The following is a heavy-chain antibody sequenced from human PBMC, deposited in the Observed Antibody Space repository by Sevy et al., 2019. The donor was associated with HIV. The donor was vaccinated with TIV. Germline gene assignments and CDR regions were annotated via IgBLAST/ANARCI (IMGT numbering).Heavy chain of an antibody. J-gene: IGHJ4*02. CDR3: ARGGILVEGDDRTTPFDF. V-gene: IGHV3-30-3*01. Sequence: GGSLGLSCSVSGFTFNTYSFHWVRQAPGMGLEWVSVISSDGVNKYYADSVRGRFTISRDNSKSTLYLQMNNLRAGDTGVYYCARGGILVEGDDRTTPFDFWGQGTLVTVSS. CDR1: GFTFNTYS. D-gene: IGHD2-15*01. CDR2: ISSDGVNK.